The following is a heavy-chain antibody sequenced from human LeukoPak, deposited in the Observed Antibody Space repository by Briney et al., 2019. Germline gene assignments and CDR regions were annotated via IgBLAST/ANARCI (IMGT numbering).Heavy chain of an antibody. CDR3: ARADSSGWYHDY. Sequence: SVKVSCKASGGTFSSYAISWVRQAPGQGLEWMGGITPIFGTANYAQKFQGRVTITTDESTSTAYMELSSLRSEDTAVYYCARADSSGWYHDYWGQGTLVTVSS. V-gene: IGHV1-69*05. D-gene: IGHD6-19*01. CDR2: ITPIFGTA. CDR1: GGTFSSYA. J-gene: IGHJ4*02.